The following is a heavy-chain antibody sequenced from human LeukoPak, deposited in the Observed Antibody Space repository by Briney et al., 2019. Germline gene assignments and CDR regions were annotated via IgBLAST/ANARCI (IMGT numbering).Heavy chain of an antibody. CDR2: KKQDGSKK. Sequence: GSPKLSCPAPGIPLSNHWITRGRPASGKGLGLVANKKQDGSKKNYMDSVKGRFTISRDNAKNSLYLQMNSLRAEDTAVYYCATPLDYYDSSGYHQGGDWGQGTLVTVSS. CDR3: ATPLDYYDSSGYHQGGD. D-gene: IGHD3-22*01. J-gene: IGHJ4*02. V-gene: IGHV3-7*03. CDR1: GIPLSNHW.